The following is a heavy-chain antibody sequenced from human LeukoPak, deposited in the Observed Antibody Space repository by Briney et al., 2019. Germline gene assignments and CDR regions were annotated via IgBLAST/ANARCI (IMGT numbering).Heavy chain of an antibody. J-gene: IGHJ4*02. Sequence: GASVKVSCKASGYIFTNYYMHWVRQAPGQGLEWMGWINSDSGGTNYAQKFQGRVTMTRDTSTSTAYMELSSLRSDDTAFYYCARDTITVTTPYFDYWGQGTLVTVPS. CDR1: GYIFTNYY. CDR3: ARDTITVTTPYFDY. CDR2: INSDSGGT. V-gene: IGHV1-2*02. D-gene: IGHD4-17*01.